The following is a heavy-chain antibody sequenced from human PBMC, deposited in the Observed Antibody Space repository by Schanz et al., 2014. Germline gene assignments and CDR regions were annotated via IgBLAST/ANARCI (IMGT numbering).Heavy chain of an antibody. D-gene: IGHD6-13*01. CDR1: GGSISSGGYT. CDR3: ARAAGPVDY. CDR2: IYYSGST. J-gene: IGHJ4*02. V-gene: IGHV4-30-4*07. Sequence: QVQLQESGPGLVKPSQTLSLTCAVSGGSISSGGYTWSWIRQPPGKGLEWIGYIYYSGSTYYNPSLTSRVTISVDPSKNQFSLTLGSVTAADTAVYYCARAAGPVDYWGQGTLVTVSS.